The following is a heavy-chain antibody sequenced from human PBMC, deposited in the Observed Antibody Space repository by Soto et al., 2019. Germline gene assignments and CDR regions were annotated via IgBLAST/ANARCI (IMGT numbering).Heavy chain of an antibody. J-gene: IGHJ4*02. CDR1: GFTFSSYA. V-gene: IGHV3-30-3*01. CDR2: ISYDGSNK. CDR3: ARDGAGGVPAAMFLVD. Sequence: GGSLRLSCAASGFTFSSYAMHWVRQAPGKGLEWVAVISYDGSNKYYADSVKGRFTISRDNSKNTLYLQMNSLRAEDTAVYYCARDGAGGVPAAMFLVDWGQGTLVTVSS. D-gene: IGHD2-2*01.